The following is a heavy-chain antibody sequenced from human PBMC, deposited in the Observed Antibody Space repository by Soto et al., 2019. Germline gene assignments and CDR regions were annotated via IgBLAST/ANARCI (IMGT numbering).Heavy chain of an antibody. V-gene: IGHV1-18*01. J-gene: IGHJ5*02. CDR2: ISAYNGNT. D-gene: IGHD3-10*01. CDR3: ARGTMLLWFGELLPNWFDP. CDR1: GYTFTSYG. Sequence: QVQLVQSGAEVKKPGASVKVSCKASGYTFTSYGISWVRQAPGRGLEWMGWISAYNGNTNYAQKLQGRVTMTTDTSTSTAYMELRSLRSDDTAVYYCARGTMLLWFGELLPNWFDPWGQGTLVTVSS.